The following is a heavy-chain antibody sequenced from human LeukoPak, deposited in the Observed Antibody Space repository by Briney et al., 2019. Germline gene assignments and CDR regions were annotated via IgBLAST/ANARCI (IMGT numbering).Heavy chain of an antibody. CDR3: ARSVSHYYYMDV. V-gene: IGHV4-4*09. Sequence: SETLSLTCTVSGGSLSSYYWSWIRQAPGKGLEGIGYIYTSGSTNYNPSLKSRVTISVDTSKNQFSLKLSSVTAADTAVYYCARSVSHYYYMDVWGKGTTVTVSS. J-gene: IGHJ6*03. CDR1: GGSLSSYY. CDR2: IYTSGST. D-gene: IGHD4-11*01.